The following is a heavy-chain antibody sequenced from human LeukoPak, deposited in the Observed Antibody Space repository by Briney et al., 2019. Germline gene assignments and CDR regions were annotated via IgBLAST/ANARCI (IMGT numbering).Heavy chain of an antibody. CDR1: GFTFSSYS. CDR2: ISSSSSTI. V-gene: IGHV3-48*04. Sequence: PGGSLRLSCAASGFTFSSYSMHWVRQAPGKGLEWVSYISSSSSTIYYADSVKSRFTISRDNAKNSLYLQMNSLRAEDTAVYYCAKASTFGELNRPFDYWGQGTLVTVSS. CDR3: AKASTFGELNRPFDY. D-gene: IGHD3-10*01. J-gene: IGHJ4*02.